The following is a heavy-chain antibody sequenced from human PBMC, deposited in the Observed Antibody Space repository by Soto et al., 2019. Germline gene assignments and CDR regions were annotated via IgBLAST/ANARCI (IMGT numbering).Heavy chain of an antibody. CDR2: IWYDGSNK. CDR3: ARDVGSGWYPENPYYYYYGMDV. J-gene: IGHJ6*02. CDR1: GFTFSSYG. V-gene: IGHV3-33*01. D-gene: IGHD6-19*01. Sequence: GGSLRLSCAASGFTFSSYGMHWVRQAPGKGLEWVAVIWYDGSNKYYADSVKGRFTISRDNSKNTLYLQMNSLRAEDTAVYYCARDVGSGWYPENPYYYYYGMDVWGQGTTVTVSS.